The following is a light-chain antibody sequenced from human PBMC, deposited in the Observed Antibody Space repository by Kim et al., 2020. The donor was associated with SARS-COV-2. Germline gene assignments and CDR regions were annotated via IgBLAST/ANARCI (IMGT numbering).Light chain of an antibody. CDR2: WAS. V-gene: IGKV4-1*01. J-gene: IGKJ4*01. CDR1: QSVLYNSNNKNY. Sequence: ATINCKSSQSVLYNSNNKNYLAWYQQRPGQPPTLLIYWASTRESGVPDRFSASGSGTDFTLTISSLQAEDVAVYYCQQYYETPLTFGGGTKVDIK. CDR3: QQYYETPLT.